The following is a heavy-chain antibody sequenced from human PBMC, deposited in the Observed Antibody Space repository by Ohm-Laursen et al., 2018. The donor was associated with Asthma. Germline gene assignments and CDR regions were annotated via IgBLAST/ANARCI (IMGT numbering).Heavy chain of an antibody. Sequence: TQTLTLTCTFAGFSLSTSGVGVGWIRQPPGKALEWLALIYWDDDKRYSPSLKTRLTIIKDTSKNQVVLTMTNMDPVDTATYYCAHTVCSSSCYTGFDFWGQGTVVTVSS. V-gene: IGHV2-5*02. CDR1: GFSLSTSGVG. CDR3: AHTVCSSSCYTGFDF. CDR2: IYWDDDK. D-gene: IGHD2-2*02. J-gene: IGHJ3*01.